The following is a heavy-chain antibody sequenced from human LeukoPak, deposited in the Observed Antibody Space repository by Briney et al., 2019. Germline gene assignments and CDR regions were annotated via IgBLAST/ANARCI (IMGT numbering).Heavy chain of an antibody. Sequence: SETLSLTCTVSGGSISSYYWSWIRQPPGKGLEWIGYIYYSGSTNYNPSLKSRVTISVDTSKNQFSLKLSSVTAADTAVYYCARRVGGIKNYFDYWGRGTLVTVSS. V-gene: IGHV4-59*01. J-gene: IGHJ4*02. CDR3: ARRVGGIKNYFDY. CDR1: GGSISSYY. CDR2: IYYSGST. D-gene: IGHD2-15*01.